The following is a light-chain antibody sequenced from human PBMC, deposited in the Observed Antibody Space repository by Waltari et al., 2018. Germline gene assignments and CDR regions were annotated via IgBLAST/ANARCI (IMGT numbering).Light chain of an antibody. V-gene: IGLV1-40*01. J-gene: IGLJ3*02. CDR2: GNN. CDR3: QSYDSSLSGAWV. CDR1: RSNIGAGYD. Sequence: QSVLTQPPSVSGAPGQRVTISCTGSRSNIGAGYDVHWFQQLPGTAPNLLIYGNNNRPSGVPDRFSGSKSGTSASLAISGLQAEDEADYHCQSYDSSLSGAWVFGGGTKLTVL.